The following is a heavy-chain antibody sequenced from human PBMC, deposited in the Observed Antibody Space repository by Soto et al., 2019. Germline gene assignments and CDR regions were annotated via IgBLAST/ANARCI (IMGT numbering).Heavy chain of an antibody. J-gene: IGHJ6*02. CDR1: GGSFSGYY. D-gene: IGHD3-3*01. CDR3: ARLGALGYDFWSGYYRTPYYYGMDV. V-gene: IGHV4-34*01. Sequence: PSETLSLTCAVYGGSFSGYYWSWIRQPPGKGLEWIGEINHSGSTNYNPSLKSRVTISVDTSKNQFSLKLSSVTAADTAVYYCARLGALGYDFWSGYYRTPYYYGMDVWGHGTTVTLSS. CDR2: INHSGST.